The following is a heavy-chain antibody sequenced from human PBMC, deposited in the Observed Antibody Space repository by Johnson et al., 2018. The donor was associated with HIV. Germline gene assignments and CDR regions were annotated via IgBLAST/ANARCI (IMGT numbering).Heavy chain of an antibody. CDR3: AKSSDEYSSSSDAFDI. CDR2: ISDDGCNK. V-gene: IGHV3-30*18. J-gene: IGHJ3*02. D-gene: IGHD6-6*01. CDR1: GFTFSSFG. Sequence: QVQLVESGGGVVQPGRSLRLSCAASGFTFSSFGMHWVRQDPGKGLEWMTIISDDGCNKNYADSVKGRFTVSRDNSKNTLYLQMNSLRAEDTAVYYCAKSSDEYSSSSDAFDIWGQGTMVTVSS.